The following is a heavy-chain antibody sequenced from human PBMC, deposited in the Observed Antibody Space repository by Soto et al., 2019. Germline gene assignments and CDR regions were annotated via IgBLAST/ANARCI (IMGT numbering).Heavy chain of an antibody. CDR2: ISGSGGGT. CDR1: GFTFNIYA. V-gene: IGHV3-23*01. Sequence: EVQLLESGGGLVQPGGSLRLSCAASGFTFNIYAMSWVRQAPGKGLEWVSAISGSGGGTYYADSVKGRFTISRDNSNNTLYLQMSSLRAEDTAVYYCARCGYDSSGRLLRYCQHGGQCTRVTVSS. CDR3: ARCGYDSSGRLLRYCQH. D-gene: IGHD3-22*01. J-gene: IGHJ1*01.